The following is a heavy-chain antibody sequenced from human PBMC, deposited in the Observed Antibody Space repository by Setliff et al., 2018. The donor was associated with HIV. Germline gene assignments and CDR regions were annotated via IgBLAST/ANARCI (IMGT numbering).Heavy chain of an antibody. CDR1: GGSISTANW. Sequence: PSETLSLTCSVSGGSISTANWWTWLRQRPGKGLEWIGEVYHSGITDFSPSLRSRVTMSIDKSKNQFSLNLSSVTAADTAFYYCARNNRGYIYGALFDYWGQGTLVTVSS. J-gene: IGHJ4*02. D-gene: IGHD5-18*01. CDR2: VYHSGIT. V-gene: IGHV4-4*02. CDR3: ARNNRGYIYGALFDY.